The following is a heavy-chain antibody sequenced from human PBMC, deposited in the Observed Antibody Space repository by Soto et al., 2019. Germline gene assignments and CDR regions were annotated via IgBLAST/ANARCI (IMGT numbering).Heavy chain of an antibody. V-gene: IGHV3-7*01. J-gene: IGHJ4*02. CDR1: GFSFSSYW. Sequence: EVQLVESGGTLVQPGGSLRLSCAASGFSFSSYWMSWVRQAPGGGVGWVANIEQDGSETYYVDSVKGRFTVSRDNAKNSLYLQMNSLRVEDTAVYYCARERHYYDRSGYQGYWGQGTLVTVSS. CDR3: ARERHYYDRSGYQGY. CDR2: IEQDGSET. D-gene: IGHD3-22*01.